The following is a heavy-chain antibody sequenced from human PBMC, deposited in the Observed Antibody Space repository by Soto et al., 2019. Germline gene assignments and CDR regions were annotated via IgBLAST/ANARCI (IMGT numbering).Heavy chain of an antibody. CDR2: IYYSGNT. CDR3: ARNENTLSWFDP. V-gene: IGHV4-31*03. CDR1: GGSISSGGYY. Sequence: SETLSLTCTVSGGSISSGGYYWSWIRQHPGKGLEWIGYIYYSGNTYYNPSLKSRVTISVDTSKNQFSLKLNSVTAADTAVYYCARNENTLSWFDPWGQGTLVTVS. J-gene: IGHJ5*02. D-gene: IGHD5-18*01.